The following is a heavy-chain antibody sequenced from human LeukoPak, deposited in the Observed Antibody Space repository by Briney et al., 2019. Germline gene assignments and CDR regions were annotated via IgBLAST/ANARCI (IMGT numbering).Heavy chain of an antibody. CDR1: GGSFSGYY. J-gene: IGHJ4*02. CDR3: ARGASGLFFDY. V-gene: IGHV4-34*01. D-gene: IGHD3-10*01. CDR2: INHSGST. Sequence: PSETLPLTCAVYGGSFSGYYWSWIRQPPGKGLEWIGEINHSGSTNYNPSLKSRVTISVDTSKNQFSLKLSSVTAADTAVYYCARGASGLFFDYWGQGTLVTVSS.